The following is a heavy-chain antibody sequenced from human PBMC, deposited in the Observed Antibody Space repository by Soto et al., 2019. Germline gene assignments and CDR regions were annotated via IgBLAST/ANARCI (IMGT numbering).Heavy chain of an antibody. CDR1: GFTFSSYA. CDR2: ISGSGGST. Sequence: EVQLLESGGGLVQPGGSLRLSCAASGFTFSSYAMSWVRQAPGKGLEWVSDISGSGGSTYYADSVKGRFTISRDNSKNTLALQMNSLRAEDTAVDYCAKNHRKGELPIRDAFDIWGQGTLVTVSS. V-gene: IGHV3-23*01. CDR3: AKNHRKGELPIRDAFDI. D-gene: IGHD1-26*01. J-gene: IGHJ3*02.